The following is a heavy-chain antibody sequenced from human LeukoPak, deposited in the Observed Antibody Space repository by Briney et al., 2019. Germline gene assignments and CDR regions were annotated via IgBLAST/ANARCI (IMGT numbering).Heavy chain of an antibody. V-gene: IGHV4-34*01. Sequence: GSLRLSCAASGFTFSSYWMSWVRQPPGKGLEWIGEINHSGSTNYNPSLKSRVTISVDASKNQFSLKLSSVTAADTAVYYCARHIVVVPAAIQPKYYYYMDVWGKGTTVTVSS. D-gene: IGHD2-2*01. CDR1: GFTFSSYW. CDR2: INHSGST. J-gene: IGHJ6*03. CDR3: ARHIVVVPAAIQPKYYYYMDV.